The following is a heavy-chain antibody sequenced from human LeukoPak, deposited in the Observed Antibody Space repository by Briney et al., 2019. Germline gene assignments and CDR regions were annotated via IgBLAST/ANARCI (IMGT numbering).Heavy chain of an antibody. CDR3: ARTPIYGGLYFDC. Sequence: GGSLRLSCAASRFMFSTYWMSWVRQAPGRGLEWVASIKRDGIESYYVDSVKGRFTVSRDDARDSLFLHMNSLRAEDTAVYYCARTPIYGGLYFDCWGQGTMVIVSS. CDR2: IKRDGIES. D-gene: IGHD4-23*01. J-gene: IGHJ4*02. CDR1: RFMFSTYW. V-gene: IGHV3-7*01.